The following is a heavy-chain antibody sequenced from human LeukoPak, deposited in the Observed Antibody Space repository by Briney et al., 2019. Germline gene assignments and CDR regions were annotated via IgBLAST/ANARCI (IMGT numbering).Heavy chain of an antibody. CDR3: ARDADRYCSSTSCYTGPHDY. CDR1: GFTFSNYW. D-gene: IGHD2-2*02. J-gene: IGHJ4*02. V-gene: IGHV3-7*01. Sequence: PGGSLRLSCAASGFTFSNYWMTWVRQAPGKGLEWVANIKGDGSEKYYVDSVKGRFTISRDNAKNSLYLQMNSLRAEDTAVYYCARDADRYCSSTSCYTGPHDYWGQGTLVTVSS. CDR2: IKGDGSEK.